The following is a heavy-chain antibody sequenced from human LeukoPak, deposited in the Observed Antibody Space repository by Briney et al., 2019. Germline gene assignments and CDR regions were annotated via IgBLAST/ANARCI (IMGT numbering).Heavy chain of an antibody. J-gene: IGHJ4*02. Sequence: ASVKVSCKASGYTFTSYYMHWVRQAPGQGLEWMGIIDPGGGSTNHAQKFQGRVTMTRDTSTSTVHMELSSLRSEDTAVYYCARGAFITAAGTGDYWGQGTLVTVSS. CDR3: ARGAFITAAGTGDY. V-gene: IGHV1-46*01. CDR2: IDPGGGST. CDR1: GYTFTSYY. D-gene: IGHD6-13*01.